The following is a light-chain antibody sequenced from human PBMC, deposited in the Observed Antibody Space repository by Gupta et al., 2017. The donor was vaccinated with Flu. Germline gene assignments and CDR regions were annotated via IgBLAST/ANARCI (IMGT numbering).Light chain of an antibody. V-gene: IGLV2-23*01. Sequence: QSALTQPASVSGSPGQSLTISCTGTSSDVGSYNLVSWYHQHPGKAPNLMIYEGSKRRSGVSNRFSGSKSGNTASLTIPGLQAEDEADYYCCSYAGSSTVDVVFGGGTKLTVL. J-gene: IGLJ2*01. CDR1: SSDVGSYNL. CDR3: CSYAGSSTVDVV. CDR2: EGS.